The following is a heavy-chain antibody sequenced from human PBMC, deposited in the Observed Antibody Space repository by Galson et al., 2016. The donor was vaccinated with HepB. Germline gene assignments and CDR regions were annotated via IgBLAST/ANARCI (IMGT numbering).Heavy chain of an antibody. CDR2: ISYDGNKI. CDR3: AREPLSGWEGNDY. Sequence: SLRLSCAASGFAFSNYAMHWVRQAPGKGLEWVAVISYDGNKIYYADSVKGRFTLSRDNSKNTLYLQMNSLKYDDTAVYYCAREPLSGWEGNDYWGQGTLVTVSS. D-gene: IGHD6-19*01. CDR1: GFAFSNYA. V-gene: IGHV3-30-3*01. J-gene: IGHJ4*02.